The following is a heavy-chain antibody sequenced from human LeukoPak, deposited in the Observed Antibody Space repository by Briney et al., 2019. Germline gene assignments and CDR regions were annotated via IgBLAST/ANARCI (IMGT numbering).Heavy chain of an antibody. J-gene: IGHJ4*02. Sequence: PSETLSLTCTVSDGSISTYYWSWIRQPPGKGLEWIGYVYYSGSTHYNSSLGSRLTISVDTSKNQFSLKLRSVTAADTAVYYCARGLDFRSGYSFDYWGQGTLVTVSS. D-gene: IGHD3-3*01. CDR3: ARGLDFRSGYSFDY. V-gene: IGHV4-59*01. CDR1: DGSISTYY. CDR2: VYYSGST.